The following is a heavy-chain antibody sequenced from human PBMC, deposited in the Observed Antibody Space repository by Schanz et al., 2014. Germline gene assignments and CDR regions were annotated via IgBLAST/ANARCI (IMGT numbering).Heavy chain of an antibody. D-gene: IGHD1-1*01. V-gene: IGHV3-7*01. CDR1: GFSFSDYW. Sequence: EVQLVESEGGLVQPGGSLRLSCEGSGFSFSDYWMGWVRQAPGKGLEWVANIKKDGSENYYADSVKGRFIISRDNAKNSLYLQMNSLRAEDTAVYYCARVGSQLQYRGWRGPLDYWGQGTLVTVSS. J-gene: IGHJ4*02. CDR3: ARVGSQLQYRGWRGPLDY. CDR2: IKKDGSEN.